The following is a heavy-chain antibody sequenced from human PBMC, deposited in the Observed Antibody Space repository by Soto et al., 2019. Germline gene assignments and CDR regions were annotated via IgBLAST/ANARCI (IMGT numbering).Heavy chain of an antibody. J-gene: IGHJ5*02. Sequence: ASVKVSCKASGGTFSSYAISWVRQAPGQGLEWMGGIIPIFGTANHAQKFQGRVTITADESTSTAYMELSSLRSEDTAVYYCARVIQLERLSWFDPWGQGTLVTVSS. CDR1: GGTFSSYA. CDR3: ARVIQLERLSWFDP. V-gene: IGHV1-69*13. CDR2: IIPIFGTA. D-gene: IGHD1-1*01.